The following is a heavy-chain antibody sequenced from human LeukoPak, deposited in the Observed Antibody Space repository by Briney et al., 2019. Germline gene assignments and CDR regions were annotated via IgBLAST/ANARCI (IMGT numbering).Heavy chain of an antibody. V-gene: IGHV3-7*01. CDR3: ARDLGQYYDTSDNWFDP. D-gene: IGHD3-22*01. CDR2: IKQDGSEK. CDR1: GFTFSSYW. J-gene: IGHJ5*02. Sequence: PGGSLRLSCAASGFTFSSYWMSWVRQAPGKGLEWVANIKQDGSEKYYVDSVKGRFTISRDNAKNTLNLQMNSLRAEDTAVYYCARDLGQYYDTSDNWFDPWGQRTLVTVSS.